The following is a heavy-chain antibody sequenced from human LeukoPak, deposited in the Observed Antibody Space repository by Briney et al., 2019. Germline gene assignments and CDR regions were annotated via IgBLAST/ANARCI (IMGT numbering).Heavy chain of an antibody. CDR2: ISYDGSNK. D-gene: IGHD1-26*01. J-gene: IGHJ4*02. CDR3: AREMVGAIYFDY. Sequence: GESLRVSCAASGFAFSSYAMHWVRQAPGKGLEWVAVISYDGSNKYYADSVKGRFTISRDNSKNTLYLQMNSLRPDDTAVYYCAREMVGAIYFDYWGQGNLVTVSS. V-gene: IGHV3-30-3*01. CDR1: GFAFSSYA.